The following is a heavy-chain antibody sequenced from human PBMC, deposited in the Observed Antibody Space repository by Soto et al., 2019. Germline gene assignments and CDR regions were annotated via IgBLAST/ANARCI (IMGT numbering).Heavy chain of an antibody. CDR1: GFTFSSYA. CDR2: ISYDGSNK. D-gene: IGHD6-6*01. CDR3: ASDKQLDPFDY. Sequence: QVQLVESGGGVVQPGRSLRLSCAASGFTFSSYAMHWVRQAPGKGLEWVAVISYDGSNKYYADSVKGRFTISRDNSKNTLYLQMNSLRAEDTAVYYCASDKQLDPFDYWGQGTLVTVSS. J-gene: IGHJ4*02. V-gene: IGHV3-30-3*01.